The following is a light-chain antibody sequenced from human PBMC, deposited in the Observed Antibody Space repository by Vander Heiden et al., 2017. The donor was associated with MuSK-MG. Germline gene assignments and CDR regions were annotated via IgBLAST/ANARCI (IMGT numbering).Light chain of an antibody. V-gene: IGKV3-20*01. Sequence: DIVLTQSPATLSLSPGERATLSCTASDSVSSHNLGWHQQKPGQAHRLLIHSESKRAAGVADRFSATGAETDFTLTSDRLEPEDVAVYYCQQYGSAPVTFGGGTKVEIK. CDR1: DSVSSHN. J-gene: IGKJ4*01. CDR2: SES. CDR3: QQYGSAPVT.